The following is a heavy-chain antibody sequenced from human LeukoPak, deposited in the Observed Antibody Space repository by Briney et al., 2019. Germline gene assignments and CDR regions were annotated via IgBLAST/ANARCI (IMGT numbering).Heavy chain of an antibody. CDR2: ISAYNGNT. CDR3: ARGHSVAAASQTDY. J-gene: IGHJ4*02. Sequence: ASVKVSFKSAGYTFTIYSISWLRQPPGQGLELMGGISAYNGNTNYAQKLQGRVTLTTDTSNSTAYMELRSLRSDDTAVYYCARGHSVAAASQTDYWGQGTLVTVSS. CDR1: GYTFTIYS. V-gene: IGHV1-18*01. D-gene: IGHD6-13*01.